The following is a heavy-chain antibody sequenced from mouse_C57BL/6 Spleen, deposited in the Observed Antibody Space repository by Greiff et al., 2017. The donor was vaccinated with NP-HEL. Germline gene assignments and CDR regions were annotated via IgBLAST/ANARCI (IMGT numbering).Heavy chain of an antibody. D-gene: IGHD2-4*01. CDR2: IYPRSGNT. V-gene: IGHV1-81*01. CDR1: GYTFTSYG. Sequence: VQVVESGAELARPGASVKLSCKASGYTFTSYGISWVKQRTGQGLEWIGEIYPRSGNTYYNEKFKGKATLTADKSSSTAYMELRSLTSEDSAVYFCAREGNDYEDYAMDYWGQGTSVTVSS. J-gene: IGHJ4*01. CDR3: AREGNDYEDYAMDY.